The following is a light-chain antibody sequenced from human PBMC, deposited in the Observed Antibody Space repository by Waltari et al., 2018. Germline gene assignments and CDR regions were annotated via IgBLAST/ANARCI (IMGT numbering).Light chain of an antibody. CDR2: VNI. V-gene: IGLV1-40*01. CDR1: SSNIGADSG. CDR3: QSYDSSLSGVM. J-gene: IGLJ3*02. Sequence: QSVLTQPPSVSGAPGQRVTISCTGSSSNIGADSGVHWYQHLPGTAPKLLIYVNINRPSGVSDRFSGSKSGTSASLAITGLQAEYEADYYCQSYDSSLSGVMFGGGTKVTVL.